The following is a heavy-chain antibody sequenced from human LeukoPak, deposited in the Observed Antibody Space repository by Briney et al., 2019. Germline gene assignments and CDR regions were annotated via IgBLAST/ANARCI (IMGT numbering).Heavy chain of an antibody. Sequence: GGSLRLSCAASGFTFDDYGMSWVRQAPGKGLEWVSGINWNGGSAGYADSVKGRFTISRDNSKNTLYLQMNSLRADDTAVYYCARDPARSFDIWGHGTMVTVSS. CDR3: ARDPARSFDI. CDR2: INWNGGSA. CDR1: GFTFDDYG. V-gene: IGHV3-20*04. J-gene: IGHJ3*02.